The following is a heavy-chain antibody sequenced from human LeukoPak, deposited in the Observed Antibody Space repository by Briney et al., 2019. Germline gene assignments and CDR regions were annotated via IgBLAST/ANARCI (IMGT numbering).Heavy chain of an antibody. CDR3: ARVCSGWYVPLRYYYYYYMDV. V-gene: IGHV4-39*07. CDR2: IYSSGST. D-gene: IGHD6-19*01. CDR1: GASISSGSNY. J-gene: IGHJ6*03. Sequence: PSETLSLTCSVSGASISSGSNYWGWIRQPPGKTLQWIGSIYSSGSTYYNPSLKSRVTISVDTSKNQFSLKLSSVTAADTAVYYCARVCSGWYVPLRYYYYYYMDVWGKGTTVTVSS.